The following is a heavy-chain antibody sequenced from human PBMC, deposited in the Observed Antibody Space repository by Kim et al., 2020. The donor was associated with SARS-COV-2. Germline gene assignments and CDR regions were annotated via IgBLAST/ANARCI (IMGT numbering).Heavy chain of an antibody. CDR1: GYNFPPYW. J-gene: IGHJ4*02. V-gene: IGHV5-51*01. CDR2: IYPLDSDT. D-gene: IGHD3-9*01. CDR3: ARMNDWATTPGDGNFDY. Sequence: GESLKISCQGSGYNFPPYWIGWVRQMPGKGLEWMGIIYPLDSDTRYRPSFQGQVTISVDKSISTAYLQWSSLQASDTAIYYCARMNDWATTPGDGNFDYWGRGTLVTVSS.